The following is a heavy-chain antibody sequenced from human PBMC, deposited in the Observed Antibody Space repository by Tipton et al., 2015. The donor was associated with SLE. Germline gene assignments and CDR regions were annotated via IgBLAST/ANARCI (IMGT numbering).Heavy chain of an antibody. CDR1: GGSISSSSYY. V-gene: IGHV4-39*07. D-gene: IGHD3-9*01. Sequence: LRLSCTVSGGSISSSSYYWGWIRQPPGKGLEWIGSIYYSGSTYYNPSPKSRVTISVDTSKNQFSLKLSSVTAADTAVYYCARSHHDILEVDYWGQGTLVTVSS. CDR3: ARSHHDILEVDY. CDR2: IYYSGST. J-gene: IGHJ4*02.